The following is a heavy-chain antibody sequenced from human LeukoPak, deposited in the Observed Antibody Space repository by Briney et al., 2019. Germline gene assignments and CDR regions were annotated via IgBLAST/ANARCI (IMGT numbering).Heavy chain of an antibody. J-gene: IGHJ4*02. V-gene: IGHV3-48*02. Sequence: PGGSLRLSCAASGFIFSNYEMNWVRQAPGKRLEWVSFFSSSSGTIYYADSVKGRFAISRDSAKNSLYLQMNSLRDEDTAVYYCARGGLLCGGACSSRWGQGTLVTVSA. D-gene: IGHD2-21*01. CDR1: GFIFSNYE. CDR2: FSSSSGTI. CDR3: ARGGLLCGGACSSR.